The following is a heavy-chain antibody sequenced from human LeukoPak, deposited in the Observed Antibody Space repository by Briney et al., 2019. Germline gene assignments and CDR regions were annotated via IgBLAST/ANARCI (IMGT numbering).Heavy chain of an antibody. CDR3: AKGGHFNFDY. CDR2: IKEDGSDK. Sequence: GGSLRLSCAASGFTFSTYWMKWVRQAPGKGLEWVASIKEDGSDKYYVDSVKGRFSISRDNAKNSLYLQMISLRTEDTAVYYCAKGGHFNFDYWGQGTLVTVSS. CDR1: GFTFSTYW. J-gene: IGHJ4*02. D-gene: IGHD5-12*01. V-gene: IGHV3-7*01.